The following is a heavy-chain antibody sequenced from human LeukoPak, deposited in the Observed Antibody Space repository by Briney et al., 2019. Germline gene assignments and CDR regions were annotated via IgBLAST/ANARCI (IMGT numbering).Heavy chain of an antibody. J-gene: IGHJ6*03. CDR3: ARINSGYVYYYYYYMDV. CDR2: VIPILDIT. D-gene: IGHD5-12*01. CDR1: GGTFSSYT. Sequence: ASVKVSCKASGGTFSSYTISWVRQAPGQGLEWMGRVIPILDITNYAQKFQGRVTMTTDTSTSTAYMELRSLRSDDTAVYYCARINSGYVYYYYYYMDVWGKGTTVTVSS. V-gene: IGHV1-69*02.